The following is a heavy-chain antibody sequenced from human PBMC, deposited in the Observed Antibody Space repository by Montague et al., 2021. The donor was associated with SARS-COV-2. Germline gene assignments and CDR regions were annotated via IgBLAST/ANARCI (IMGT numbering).Heavy chain of an antibody. D-gene: IGHD3-3*01. J-gene: IGHJ5*02. CDR1: GDSISTDNW. Sequence: SETLSLTCVVSGDSISTDNWWTWVRLPPGKGLEWIGEIYHSGSTNYNPSLKSRVTISVDKSKNQFSLKLGSVTAADTAVYYCATSSYDFWSGYTQGDNWFDPWGQGTLVTVSS. V-gene: IGHV4-4*02. CDR3: ATSSYDFWSGYTQGDNWFDP. CDR2: IYHSGST.